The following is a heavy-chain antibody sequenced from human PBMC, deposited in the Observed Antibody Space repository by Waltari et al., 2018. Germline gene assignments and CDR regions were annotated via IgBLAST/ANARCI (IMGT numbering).Heavy chain of an antibody. D-gene: IGHD5-18*01. V-gene: IGHV3-74*01. Sequence: EVQLVESGGGLVQPGGSLRLSCAASGFTFRVYWMHWVRQAPGKGLVWVSRINSDGSSTSYADSVKGRFTISRDNAKKTLYLQMNSLRAEDTAVYYCARGGTYSFDAFDIWGQGTMVTVSS. J-gene: IGHJ3*02. CDR1: GFTFRVYW. CDR2: INSDGSST. CDR3: ARGGTYSFDAFDI.